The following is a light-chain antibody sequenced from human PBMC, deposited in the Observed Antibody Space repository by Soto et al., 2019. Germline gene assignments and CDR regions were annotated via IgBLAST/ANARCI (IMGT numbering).Light chain of an antibody. CDR3: HHYSNRPRT. CDR2: GAS. Sequence: EIVMTQSPATLSVSPGERATLSCRASQSVSSNLAWYQQKPGQAPRLLIYGASTRATGIPARFSGRGSGTEFNLTISSLQSEDFAVYYCHHYSNRPRTFGQGTKVEIK. V-gene: IGKV3-15*01. CDR1: QSVSSN. J-gene: IGKJ1*01.